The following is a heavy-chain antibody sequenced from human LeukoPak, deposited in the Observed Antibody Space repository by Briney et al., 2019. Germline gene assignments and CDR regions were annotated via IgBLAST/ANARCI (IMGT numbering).Heavy chain of an antibody. V-gene: IGHV1-18*01. CDR2: VSPYNGNT. CDR1: GYTFTSYG. D-gene: IGHD4-11*01. Sequence: ASVKVSCKSSGYTFTSYGISWVRQAPGQGLEWTGWVSPYNGNTNYAQRLQGRVTMTTDTSTRTAYMELRSLRSDDTAVYFCAREITTGNFDYWGQGTLVTVSS. J-gene: IGHJ4*02. CDR3: AREITTGNFDY.